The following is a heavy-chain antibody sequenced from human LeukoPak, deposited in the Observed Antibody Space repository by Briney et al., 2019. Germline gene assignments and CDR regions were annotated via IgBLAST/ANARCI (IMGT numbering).Heavy chain of an antibody. V-gene: IGHV1-69*13. J-gene: IGHJ4*02. CDR2: SIPIFGTA. Sequence: GASVKVSCKASGGTFGSYAISWVRQAPGQGLEWLGGSIPIFGTANYAQKFQGRVTITADESTSTAYMELSSLRSEDTAVYYCARDPGMAVAGKGYYFDYWGQGTLVTVSS. CDR1: GGTFGSYA. D-gene: IGHD6-19*01. CDR3: ARDPGMAVAGKGYYFDY.